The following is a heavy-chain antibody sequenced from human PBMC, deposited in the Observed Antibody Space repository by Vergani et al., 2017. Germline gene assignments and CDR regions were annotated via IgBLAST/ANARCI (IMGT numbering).Heavy chain of an antibody. J-gene: IGHJ6*03. CDR2: IYPGDSDT. V-gene: IGHV5-51*01. D-gene: IGHD1-14*01. Sequence: EVQLVQSGAEVKKPGESLKISCKGSGYSFTSYWIGWVRQMPGKGLEWRGIIYPGDSDTRYSPSFQGQVTISADTSISTAYLQWSSLKASDTAMYYSARQGGGRSPEYYYCYSMDVWGKGTTVTVSS. CDR1: GYSFTSYW. CDR3: ARQGGGRSPEYYYCYSMDV.